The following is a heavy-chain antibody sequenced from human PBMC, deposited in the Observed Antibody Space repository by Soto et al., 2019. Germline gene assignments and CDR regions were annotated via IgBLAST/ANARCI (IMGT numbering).Heavy chain of an antibody. CDR3: ARAIIAAAGYCFDY. D-gene: IGHD6-13*01. J-gene: IGHJ4*02. CDR1: GFTVSTNY. Sequence: EVQLLESGGGLIQPGGSLRLSCAASGFTVSTNYMSWVRQAPGKGLEWVSAIYSGGSTYYADSVKGRFTISRDNSKNTLYLQMNSLRAEDTAVYYCARAIIAAAGYCFDYWGQGTLVTVSS. V-gene: IGHV3-53*01. CDR2: IYSGGST.